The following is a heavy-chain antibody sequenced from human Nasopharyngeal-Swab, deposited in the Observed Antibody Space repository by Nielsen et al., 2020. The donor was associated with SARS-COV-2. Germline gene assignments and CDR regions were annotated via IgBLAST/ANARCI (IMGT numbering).Heavy chain of an antibody. CDR1: GFTFGSHD. D-gene: IGHD3-9*01. CDR2: IDTAGET. J-gene: IGHJ4*02. Sequence: GASLKISCAASGFTFGSHDIHWVRPPTGKGLEWVSGIDTAGETYYADSVNGRYTIPREDVKSFLYLQMNSLRVEDSGVYYCARGRGGYYNLDYWGQGTLVTVSP. V-gene: IGHV3-13*01. CDR3: ARGRGGYYNLDY.